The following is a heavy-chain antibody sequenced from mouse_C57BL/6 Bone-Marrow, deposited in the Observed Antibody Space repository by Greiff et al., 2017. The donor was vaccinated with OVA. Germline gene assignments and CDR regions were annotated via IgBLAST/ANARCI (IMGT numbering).Heavy chain of an antibody. CDR2: IDPSDSYT. CDR1: GYTFTSYW. CDR3: ARTWGFDY. J-gene: IGHJ2*01. V-gene: IGHV1-69*01. Sequence: QVQLQQPGAELVMPGASVKLSCKASGYTFTSYWMHWVKQRPGQGLEWIGEIDPSDSYTNYNQKFKGKATLTVDKPSSTAYMQLSSLTSEDSAVYYCARTWGFDYWGQGTTLTVSS.